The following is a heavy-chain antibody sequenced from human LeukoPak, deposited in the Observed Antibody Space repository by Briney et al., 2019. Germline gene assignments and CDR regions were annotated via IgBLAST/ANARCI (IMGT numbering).Heavy chain of an antibody. CDR2: IYYSGNT. V-gene: IGHV4-39*01. CDR1: GVSISSSNSY. D-gene: IGHD6-19*01. J-gene: IGHJ4*02. CDR3: ARAVAHGYEDYFDY. Sequence: PSETLSLTCTVSGVSISSSNSYWGWIRQPPGKGLEWIGSIYYSGNTYYNASLKSQVSISIDTSKNQFSLKLTSVTAADTAVYYCARAVAHGYEDYFDYWGQGTLITVSS.